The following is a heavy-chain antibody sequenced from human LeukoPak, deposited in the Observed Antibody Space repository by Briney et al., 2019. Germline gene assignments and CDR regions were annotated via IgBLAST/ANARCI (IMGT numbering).Heavy chain of an antibody. CDR1: GFTVSSNY. D-gene: IGHD3-16*01. CDR2: IYSGGST. J-gene: IGHJ6*02. V-gene: IGHV3-66*02. Sequence: GGSLRLSCAASGFTVSSNYMSWVRQAPGKGLEWVSVIYSGGSTYYADSVKGRFTISRDNSKNTLYLQKNSLRAEDTAVYYCARDRSNALYYYYGMDVWGQGTTVTVSS. CDR3: ARDRSNALYYYYGMDV.